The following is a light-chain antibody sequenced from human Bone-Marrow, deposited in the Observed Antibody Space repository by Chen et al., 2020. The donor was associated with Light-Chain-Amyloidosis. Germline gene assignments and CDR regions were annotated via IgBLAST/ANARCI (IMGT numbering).Light chain of an antibody. Sequence: VMTKFPRSLSVTFGLRASIFCRSSQGLLHTYGYTYLNWFQQRPGQSPRRLIYKVSIRDSGVPDRFSGSGSGTDFTLKISRVEAEDVGIYYCMQGISWRSFGQGTKLEI. V-gene: IGKV2-30*02. CDR2: KVS. CDR1: QGLLHTYGYTY. CDR3: MQGISWRS. J-gene: IGKJ2*03.